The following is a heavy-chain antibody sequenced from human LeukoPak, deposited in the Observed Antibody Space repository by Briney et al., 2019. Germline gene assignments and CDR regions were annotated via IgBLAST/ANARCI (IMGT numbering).Heavy chain of an antibody. Sequence: SQTVSLTCAISGDSVSSNSAAWNWIRQSPSRGLEWLGRTYYRSKWYNDYAVSVKSRITINPGTSKNQFSLQLNSVTPEDTAVYYCARDDSLGEQLVPDAFDIWGQGTMVTVSS. D-gene: IGHD6-6*01. CDR2: TYYRSKWYN. CDR3: ARDDSLGEQLVPDAFDI. J-gene: IGHJ3*02. V-gene: IGHV6-1*01. CDR1: GDSVSSNSAA.